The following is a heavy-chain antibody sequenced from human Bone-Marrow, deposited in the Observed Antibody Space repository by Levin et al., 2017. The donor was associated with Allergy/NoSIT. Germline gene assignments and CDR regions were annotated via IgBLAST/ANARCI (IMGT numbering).Heavy chain of an antibody. Sequence: PSETLSLTCAVSGGSISNTTYHWVWIRQPPGKGLEWIGNVFYTGGAHYTPSLKSRVTISVDTSKNQFSLKMTSVTATDTAIYYCARQHCSSTRCCTGWGGWFDTWGQGILVTVSS. CDR2: VFYTGGA. CDR3: ARQHCSSTRCCTGWGGWFDT. D-gene: IGHD2-2*01. J-gene: IGHJ5*02. CDR1: GGSISNTTYH. V-gene: IGHV4-39*01.